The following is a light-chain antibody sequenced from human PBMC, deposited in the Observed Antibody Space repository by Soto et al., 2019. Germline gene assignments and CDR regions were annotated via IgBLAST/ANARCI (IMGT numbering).Light chain of an antibody. J-gene: IGKJ2*01. Sequence: DIQMTQSPSTLSASVGDTVTITCRASESISSWLAWHQQNPGKAPNLLIYKASSLESGVPSRFSGSGSGTEFTLTISSLQPDDFATYYCQHYSGDSRTFGQGTKLEIK. CDR1: ESISSW. CDR3: QHYSGDSRT. V-gene: IGKV1-5*03. CDR2: KAS.